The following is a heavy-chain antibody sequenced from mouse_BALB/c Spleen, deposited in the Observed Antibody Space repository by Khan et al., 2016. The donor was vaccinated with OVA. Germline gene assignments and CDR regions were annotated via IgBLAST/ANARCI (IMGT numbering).Heavy chain of an antibody. J-gene: IGHJ3*01. Sequence: VQLQESGPGLVAPSQSLSITCTVSGFSLTGYGVNWVRQPPGKGLEWLGMIWGDGSTDYNSVLKSRLGITKDNSKSQVFLKMNSLQTDDTARYYCARELRLGGFAFWGQGTLVTVSA. CDR3: ARELRLGGFAF. CDR1: GFSLTGYG. CDR2: IWGDGST. V-gene: IGHV2-6-7*01. D-gene: IGHD1-2*01.